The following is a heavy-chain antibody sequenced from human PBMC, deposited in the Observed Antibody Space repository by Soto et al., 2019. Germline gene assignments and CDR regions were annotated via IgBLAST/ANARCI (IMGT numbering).Heavy chain of an antibody. CDR2: IYPGDSDT. CDR3: ARLDCADGVCYPSDY. D-gene: IGHD2-8*01. V-gene: IGHV5-51*01. J-gene: IGHJ4*02. Sequence: EVQLVQSGAEVKKPGESLKISCKGSGYSFTSYWIGWVRQMPGKGLEWMGIIYPGDSDTRYSPSFQGQFTISADKSIGTAYLQWSSLKASDTAMYYCARLDCADGVCYPSDYWGQGTLVTVSS. CDR1: GYSFTSYW.